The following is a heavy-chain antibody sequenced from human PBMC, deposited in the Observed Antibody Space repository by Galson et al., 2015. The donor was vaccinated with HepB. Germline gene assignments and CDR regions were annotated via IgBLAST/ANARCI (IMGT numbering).Heavy chain of an antibody. V-gene: IGHV1-46*01. CDR1: GYTFTSYY. CDR2: INPSGGST. CDR3: ATAVGDPGYYFDY. D-gene: IGHD3-16*01. J-gene: IGHJ4*02. Sequence: SVKVSCKASGYTFTSYYMHWVRQAPGQGLEWMGIINPSGGSTSYAQKFQGRVTMTRDTSTSTVYMELSSLRSEDTAVYYCATAVGDPGYYFDYWGQGTLVTVSS.